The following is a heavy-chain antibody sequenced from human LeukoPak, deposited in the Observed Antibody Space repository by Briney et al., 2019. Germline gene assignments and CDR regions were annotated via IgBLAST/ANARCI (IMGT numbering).Heavy chain of an antibody. J-gene: IGHJ4*02. CDR1: GCTFSSYE. CDR2: ISSSGSTI. Sequence: GGCLRLSCAASGCTFSSYEMNWVRPAAGRGVEWVSYISSSGSTIYYADSVKGRFTISRDNAKKSLYLQMKSLRAEDKAVYYCARDEEGSPRRSSWYAYFGYWGQGNLVTVSS. D-gene: IGHD6-13*01. CDR3: ARDEEGSPRRSSWYAYFGY. V-gene: IGHV3-48*03.